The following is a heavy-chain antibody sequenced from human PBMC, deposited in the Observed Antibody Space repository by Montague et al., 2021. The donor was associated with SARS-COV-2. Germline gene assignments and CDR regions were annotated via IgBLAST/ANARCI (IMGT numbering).Heavy chain of an antibody. Sequence: LRLSCAASGFTFSSYWMSWVRQAPGKGPELIGHISPTGSTRYNPSLDSRVTISLDTSKSRLSLELTSVTVADTSIYFCVGAPNEYYFDYWGQGTPVSVSS. CDR2: ISPTGST. D-gene: IGHD3-16*01. V-gene: IGHV4-34*08. J-gene: IGHJ4*02. CDR3: VGAPNEYYFDY. CDR1: GFTFSSYW.